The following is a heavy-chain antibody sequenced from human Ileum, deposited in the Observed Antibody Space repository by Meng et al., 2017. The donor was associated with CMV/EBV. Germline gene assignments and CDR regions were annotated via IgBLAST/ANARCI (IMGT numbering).Heavy chain of an antibody. D-gene: IGHD1-7*01. CDR1: GGFNSGTF. Sequence: QWCAPGPGRSSVTPCATFTCSGGFNSGTFRKWIRHPAGKGLGCIVRIYTSGSTTYNPSPKSRVTMSVDTSKNQFSLKLISVTAADTAVYYCSRDSSGNWNYADYWGQGTLVTVSS. CDR3: SRDSSGNWNYADY. V-gene: IGHV4-4*07. J-gene: IGHJ4*02. CDR2: IYTSGST.